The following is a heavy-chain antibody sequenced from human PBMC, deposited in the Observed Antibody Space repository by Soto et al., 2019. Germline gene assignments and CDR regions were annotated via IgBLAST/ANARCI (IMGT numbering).Heavy chain of an antibody. D-gene: IGHD3-3*01. J-gene: IGHJ5*02. CDR1: GGSMSNYY. V-gene: IGHV4-59*12. Sequence: PSETLSLTCSVSGGSMSNYYWSLIRQPPGKGLEWIGNIYYSGSTNYNPSLRGRLTISVDTYKKTLYLQMNSLRAEDTAVYYCAKRRYYDYLDTWFDPWGQGTLVTVSS. CDR3: AKRRYYDYLDTWFDP. CDR2: IYYSGST.